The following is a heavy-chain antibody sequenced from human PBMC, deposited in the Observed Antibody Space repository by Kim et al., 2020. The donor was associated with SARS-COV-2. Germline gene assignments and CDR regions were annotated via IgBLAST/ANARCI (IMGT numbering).Heavy chain of an antibody. J-gene: IGHJ4*02. CDR3: AKDGPPYYYGSGSYYTDY. Sequence: GGSLRLSCAASGFTFSSYAMSWVRQAPGKGLEWVSAISGSGGSTYYADSVKGRFTISRDNSKNTLYLQMNSLRAEDTAVYYCAKDGPPYYYGSGSYYTDYWGQGTLVTVSS. CDR1: GFTFSSYA. V-gene: IGHV3-23*01. CDR2: ISGSGGST. D-gene: IGHD3-10*01.